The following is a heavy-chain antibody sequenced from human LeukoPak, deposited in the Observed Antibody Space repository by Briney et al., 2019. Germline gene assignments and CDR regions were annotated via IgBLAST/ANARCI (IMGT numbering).Heavy chain of an antibody. D-gene: IGHD2-2*01. V-gene: IGHV3-38-3*01. CDR2: ISGGST. CDR3: ARDAALVVPAASDYYYYYYMDV. J-gene: IGHJ6*03. CDR1: GFTVSSNE. Sequence: GGSLRLSCAASGFTVSSNEMSWVRQAPGKGLEWVSSISGGSTYYADSRKGRFTISRDNSKNTLHLQMNSLRSEDTAVYYCARDAALVVPAASDYYYYYYMDVWGKGTTVTVSS.